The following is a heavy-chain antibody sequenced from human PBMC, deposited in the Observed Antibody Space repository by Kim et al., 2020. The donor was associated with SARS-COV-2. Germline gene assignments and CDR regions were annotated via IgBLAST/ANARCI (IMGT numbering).Heavy chain of an antibody. CDR2: TGNP. Sequence: TGNPTYAQGFKGRFVFSLDTSVSTAYLQISSLKAEDTAVYYCAREVGAIQWGQGTLVTVSS. J-gene: IGHJ4*02. V-gene: IGHV7-4-1*02. CDR3: AREVGAIQ. D-gene: IGHD1-26*01.